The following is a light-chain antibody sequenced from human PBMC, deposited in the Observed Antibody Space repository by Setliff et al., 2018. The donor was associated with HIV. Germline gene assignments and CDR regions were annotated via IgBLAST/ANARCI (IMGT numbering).Light chain of an antibody. CDR1: NSNIGAGYH. CDR2: RNN. Sequence: QSVLTQSPSVSGAPGQRIIISCTGNNSNIGAGYHVYWYQHLPGTAPKLIIYRNNNRPSGVPDRLSGSKSGTSASLAITGLQAEDEGDYYCQSYDTNLSVVFGGGTKVTVL. CDR3: QSYDTNLSVV. J-gene: IGLJ2*01. V-gene: IGLV1-40*01.